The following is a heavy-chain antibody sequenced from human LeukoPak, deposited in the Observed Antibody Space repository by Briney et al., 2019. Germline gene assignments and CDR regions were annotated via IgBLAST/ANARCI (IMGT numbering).Heavy chain of an antibody. J-gene: IGHJ5*02. CDR1: GGSIRSSSYY. Sequence: SETPSLTCTVPGGSIRSSSYYWGWIRQPPGKGLEWIGSIYYSGNTYYNPSLKSRVTISVDTSKNQFSLKLSSVTAADTAVYYCARGPGPGVAAAGTKNWFDPWGQGTLVTVSS. D-gene: IGHD6-13*01. V-gene: IGHV4-39*07. CDR2: IYYSGNT. CDR3: ARGPGPGVAAAGTKNWFDP.